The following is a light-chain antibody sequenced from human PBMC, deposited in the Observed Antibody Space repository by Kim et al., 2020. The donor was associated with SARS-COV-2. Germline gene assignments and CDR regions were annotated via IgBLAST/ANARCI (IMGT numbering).Light chain of an antibody. CDR3: QVWDTDNDHYV. CDR2: YDS. V-gene: IGLV3-21*04. CDR1: RIGSKS. Sequence: SYELTQPPSVSVAPGETARLTCGGNRIGSKSVHWYQQKPGQAPVLVIYYDSDRPSGIPERFSGSNSGNTATLTISSVEAGEEADYYCQVWDTDNDHYVF. J-gene: IGLJ1*01.